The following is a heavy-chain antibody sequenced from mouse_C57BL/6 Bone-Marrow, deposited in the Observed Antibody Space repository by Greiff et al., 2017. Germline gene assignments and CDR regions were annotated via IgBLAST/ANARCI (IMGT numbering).Heavy chain of an antibody. V-gene: IGHV14-4*01. J-gene: IGHJ4*01. CDR2: IDPENGDT. Sequence: EVKLQQSGAELVRPGASVKLSCTASGFNIKDDYMHWVKQRPEQGLEWIGWIDPENGDTEYASKFQGKATITVDTSSNTAYLQLNSLTSEDTAVYYWTTRLDGSSFYAMDYWGQGTSVTVSS. CDR3: TTRLDGSSFYAMDY. D-gene: IGHD1-1*01. CDR1: GFNIKDDY.